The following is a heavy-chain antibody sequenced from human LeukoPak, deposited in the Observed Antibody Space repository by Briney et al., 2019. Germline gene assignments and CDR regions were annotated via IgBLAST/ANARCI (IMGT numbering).Heavy chain of an antibody. Sequence: PGGSLTLSCAAAGLTFSSYGTQWVRQAAGEWLEWVAFIRYDGSHKYYTDSVEGRFTISRDNSKNTLYLQMNSLRAEDTAVYYCAKAAVTTFLYCYYIDVWGKGTTVTVSS. CDR2: IRYDGSHK. J-gene: IGHJ6*03. D-gene: IGHD4-11*01. CDR1: GLTFSSYG. V-gene: IGHV3-30*02. CDR3: AKAAVTTFLYCYYIDV.